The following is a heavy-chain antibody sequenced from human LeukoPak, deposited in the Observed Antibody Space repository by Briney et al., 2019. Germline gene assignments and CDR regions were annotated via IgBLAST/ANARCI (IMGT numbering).Heavy chain of an antibody. CDR2: ISGSGGST. J-gene: IGHJ4*02. CDR3: AKAHGRFLEWPQGY. D-gene: IGHD3-3*01. CDR1: GFTFSSYA. Sequence: GGSLRLSCAASGFTFSSYAMSWVRQAPGKGLEWVSAISGSGGSTYYADSVKGRFTISRDNSKNTLYLQMSSLRAEDTAVYYCAKAHGRFLEWPQGYWGQGTLVTVSS. V-gene: IGHV3-23*01.